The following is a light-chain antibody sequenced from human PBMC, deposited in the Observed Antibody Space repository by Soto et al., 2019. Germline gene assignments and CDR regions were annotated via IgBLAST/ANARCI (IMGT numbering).Light chain of an antibody. Sequence: DIVMAQSPDSLAVSLGERATINCKSSQSVLYSSNNKNYLAWYQQRPGQPPKLHIYWASTRESGVPDRFSVSGSGTDFTLPISSLHAEDVAVYYCQQYYRPWTFGQGTKVEIK. V-gene: IGKV4-1*01. CDR2: WAS. J-gene: IGKJ1*01. CDR3: QQYYRPWT. CDR1: QSVLYSSNNKNY.